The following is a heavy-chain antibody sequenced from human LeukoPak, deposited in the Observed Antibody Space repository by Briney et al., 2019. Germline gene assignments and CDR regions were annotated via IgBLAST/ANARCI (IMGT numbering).Heavy chain of an antibody. CDR3: AREGALITMVRGVIIRVRSMDV. D-gene: IGHD3-10*01. Sequence: GGSLRLSCAASGFTFSSYSMNWVRQAPGKGLEWVSSISSSSSYIYYADSVKGRFTISRDNAKNSLYLQMNSLRAEDTAVYYCAREGALITMVRGVIIRVRSMDVWGKGTTVTISS. V-gene: IGHV3-21*01. CDR2: ISSSSSYI. J-gene: IGHJ6*04. CDR1: GFTFSSYS.